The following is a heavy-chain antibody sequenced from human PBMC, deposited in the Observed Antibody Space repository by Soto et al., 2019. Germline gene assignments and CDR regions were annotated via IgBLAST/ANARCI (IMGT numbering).Heavy chain of an antibody. CDR2: IYPGDSDT. V-gene: IGHV5-51*01. D-gene: IGHD1-1*01. CDR1: GYSFTDYW. Sequence: GESLKISCRGSGYSFTDYWIGWVRHMPGKGLEWMGIIYPGDSDTRYSPSFQGQVTISADNSISTAYLQWRSLRASDTAMYYCARAVTGTIHPHYFEHWGRGTLVTV. J-gene: IGHJ4*02. CDR3: ARAVTGTIHPHYFEH.